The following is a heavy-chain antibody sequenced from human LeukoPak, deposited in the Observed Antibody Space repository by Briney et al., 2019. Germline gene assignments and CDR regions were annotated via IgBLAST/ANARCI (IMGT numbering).Heavy chain of an antibody. CDR3: ARERIVGAAYDY. CDR1: GYTFISYY. CDR2: INPSGGST. J-gene: IGHJ4*02. D-gene: IGHD1-26*01. Sequence: ASVKVSCKASGYTFISYYMHWVRQVPGQGLEWMGIINPSGGSTNYAQKFQGRVSMTRDTSTSTVYMELNSLISEDTAVYYCARERIVGAAYDYWGQGTPVTVSS. V-gene: IGHV1-46*01.